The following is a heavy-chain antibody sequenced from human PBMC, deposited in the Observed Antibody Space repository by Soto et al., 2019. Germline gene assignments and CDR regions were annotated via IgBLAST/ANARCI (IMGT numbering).Heavy chain of an antibody. CDR2: RYYSGST. CDR1: GGSISSYY. Sequence: PXETLSLTCTVSGGSISSYYWSWLLQPPGKGLAWIGYRYYSGSTNYNPSLMSRVTISVDRSKNQFSLKLTSVTDAETDLYSFARDTIRSGSSYRTWFYPWGQGTLVTVSS. D-gene: IGHD1-26*01. CDR3: ARDTIRSGSSYRTWFYP. V-gene: IGHV4-59*01. J-gene: IGHJ5*02.